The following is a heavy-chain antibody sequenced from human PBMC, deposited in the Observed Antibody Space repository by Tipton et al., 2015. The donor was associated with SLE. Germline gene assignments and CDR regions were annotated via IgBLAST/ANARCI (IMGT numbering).Heavy chain of an antibody. CDR3: ARDPHCTGTGRYAYYYSYMDV. CDR2: TYYRSKWYN. J-gene: IGHJ6*03. D-gene: IGHD2-2*01. CDR1: GDSVSINSAA. V-gene: IGHV6-1*01. Sequence: GLVKPSQILSLTCVISGDSVSINSAAWSWIRQSPSRGLEWLGRTYYRSKWYNDYAFSVHGRITITPDTSKNQLSLQLTSVTPEDSAVYYCARDPHCTGTGRYAYYYSYMDVWGKGTTVTVSS.